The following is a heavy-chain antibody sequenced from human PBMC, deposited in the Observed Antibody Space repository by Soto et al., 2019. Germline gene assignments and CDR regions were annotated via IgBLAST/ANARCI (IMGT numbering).Heavy chain of an antibody. V-gene: IGHV1-46*01. CDR1: GYTFTKYY. D-gene: IGHD6-6*01. Sequence: QVQLVQYGAEVKKPGASVKVSCKASGYTFTKYYIHWVRQAPGQGLEWLGIINPNGGSTTYAQRFQGRVTMTRDTSTSTVYMDLSSLRSEDTAVYYCAREEYSSSGDYYAMDVWGQGTTVTVSS. CDR3: AREEYSSSGDYYAMDV. J-gene: IGHJ6*02. CDR2: INPNGGST.